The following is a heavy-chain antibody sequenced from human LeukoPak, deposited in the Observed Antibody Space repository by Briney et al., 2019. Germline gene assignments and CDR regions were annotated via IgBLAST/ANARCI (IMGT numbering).Heavy chain of an antibody. D-gene: IGHD2-21*01. CDR1: GGSLRSGIYY. J-gene: IGHJ6*02. CDR2: IYTSGST. Sequence: PSQTLSLTCTVSGGSLRSGIYYWSWIRQPAGKGLEWIGRIYTSGSTNYNPSLKSRITISVDTSKNQFSLILSSVTAADTAVYYCATTRDYYGMDVWGQGTTVTVSS. V-gene: IGHV4-61*02. CDR3: ATTRDYYGMDV.